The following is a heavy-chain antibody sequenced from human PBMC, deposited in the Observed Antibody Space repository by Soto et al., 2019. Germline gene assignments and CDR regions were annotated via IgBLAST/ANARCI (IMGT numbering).Heavy chain of an antibody. CDR1: GFTFSTYA. D-gene: IGHD3-3*01. CDR2: ISFDGSNK. CDR3: ASYDLWNGYNIDY. V-gene: IGHV3-30-3*01. Sequence: PGGSLRVSCAASGFTFSTYAMHWVRQAPGKGLEWVALISFDGSNKYYVDSVKGRFTISRDNSKNTLYLQMNSLRADDTAVYYCASYDLWNGYNIDYWGQGALVTGSS. J-gene: IGHJ4*02.